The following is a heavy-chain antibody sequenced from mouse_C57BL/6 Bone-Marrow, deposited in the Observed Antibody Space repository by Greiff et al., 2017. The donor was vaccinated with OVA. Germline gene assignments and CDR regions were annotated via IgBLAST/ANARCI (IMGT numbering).Heavy chain of an antibody. D-gene: IGHD1-1*01. CDR1: GFTFNTYA. CDR2: IRSKSSNYAT. CDR3: VRDYGSSSGYAMDY. J-gene: IGHJ4*01. V-gene: IGHV10-3*01. Sequence: EVQVVESGGGLVQPKGSLKLSCAASGFTFNTYAMHWVRQAPGKGLEWVARIRSKSSNYATYYADSVKDRFTISRDDSQSMLYLQMNNLKTEDTAMYYCVRDYGSSSGYAMDYWGQGTSVTVSS.